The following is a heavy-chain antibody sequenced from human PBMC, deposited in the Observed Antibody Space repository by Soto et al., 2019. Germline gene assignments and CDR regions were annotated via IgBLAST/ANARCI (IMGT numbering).Heavy chain of an antibody. V-gene: IGHV1-18*01. Sequence: QVQLVQSGAEVKKPGASVKVSCKASGYTFTSYGISWVRQAPGQGLEWMGWISDYNGNTNYAQKLQGRVTMTTDTSTSTAYMELRSLRSDDTAVYYCARVSLPYGTRPPAPFDYWGQGTLVTVSS. CDR1: GYTFTSYG. D-gene: IGHD3-10*01. CDR3: ARVSLPYGTRPPAPFDY. CDR2: ISDYNGNT. J-gene: IGHJ4*02.